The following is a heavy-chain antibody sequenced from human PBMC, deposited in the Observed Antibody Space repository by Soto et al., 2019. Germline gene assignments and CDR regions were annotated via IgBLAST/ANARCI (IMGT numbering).Heavy chain of an antibody. J-gene: IGHJ4*02. CDR1: GFTFSSYA. Sequence: GWSMALPCLASGFTFSSYAMHWVRQAPGKGLEYVSAISSNGGSTYYADSVKGRFTISRDNSKNTLYLQMSSLRAEDTAVYYCVKAMYYYDSSGYYPPLDFDYWGQGTLVTVSS. CDR3: VKAMYYYDSSGYYPPLDFDY. V-gene: IGHV3-64D*06. D-gene: IGHD3-22*01. CDR2: ISSNGGST.